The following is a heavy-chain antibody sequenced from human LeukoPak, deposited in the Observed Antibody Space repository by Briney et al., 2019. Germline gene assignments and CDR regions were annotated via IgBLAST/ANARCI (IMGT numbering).Heavy chain of an antibody. V-gene: IGHV3-20*04. Sequence: GGSLRLSCAASGFTFDDYGMSWVRQAPGKGLEWVSGINWNGGSTGYTDSVKGRFTISRDNAKNSLYLQMNSLRAEDTALYYCARDRDRDGVTYYFDYWGQGTLVTVSS. D-gene: IGHD5-24*01. CDR1: GFTFDDYG. J-gene: IGHJ4*02. CDR3: ARDRDRDGVTYYFDY. CDR2: INWNGGST.